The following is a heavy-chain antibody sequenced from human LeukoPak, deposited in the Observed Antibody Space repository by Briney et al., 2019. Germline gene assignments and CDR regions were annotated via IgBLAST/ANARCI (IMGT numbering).Heavy chain of an antibody. D-gene: IGHD5-12*01. CDR1: GFTISSYS. V-gene: IGHV3-48*01. CDR3: ARDPAYSGNSGY. CDR2: ISSSSSTI. J-gene: IGHJ4*02. Sequence: GGSLRLSCAASGFTISSYSMNWVRQAPGKELEWVSYISSSSSTIYYADSVKGRFTISRDNAKNSLYLQMNSLRAEDTAVYYCARDPAYSGNSGYWGQGTLVTVSS.